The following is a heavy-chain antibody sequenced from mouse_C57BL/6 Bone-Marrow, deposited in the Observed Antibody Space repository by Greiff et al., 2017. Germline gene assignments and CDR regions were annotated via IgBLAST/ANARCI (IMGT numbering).Heavy chain of an antibody. V-gene: IGHV1-81*01. D-gene: IGHD2-2*01. Sequence: QVQLQQSGAELARPGASVKLSCKASGYTFTSYGISWVKQRTGQGLEWIGEIYPRSGNTYYNEKFKGKATLTADTSSSTAYMQLRSLTSEDSAVYYCARGDLLWLRQGVDYWGQGTTLTVSS. CDR3: ARGDLLWLRQGVDY. CDR2: IYPRSGNT. J-gene: IGHJ2*01. CDR1: GYTFTSYG.